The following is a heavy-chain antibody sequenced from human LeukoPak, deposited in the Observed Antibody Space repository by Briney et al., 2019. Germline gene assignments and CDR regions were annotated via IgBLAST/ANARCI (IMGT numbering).Heavy chain of an antibody. CDR3: ARHRKPSGRYFDY. CDR2: IYYSGST. CDR1: GGSISSISYY. V-gene: IGHV4-39*01. Sequence: KPLETLSLTCTVSGGSISSISYYWGWIRQPPGKGLEWIGSIYYSGSTYYNPSLNSRVTISVDTSKNQFSLKLSSVTAADTAVYYCARHRKPSGRYFDYWGQGTLVTVSS. D-gene: IGHD1-14*01. J-gene: IGHJ4*02.